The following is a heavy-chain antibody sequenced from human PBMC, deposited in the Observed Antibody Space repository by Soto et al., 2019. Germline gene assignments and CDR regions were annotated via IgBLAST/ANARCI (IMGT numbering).Heavy chain of an antibody. CDR1: GHTFTSYA. CDR2: INAGNGNT. CDR3: AKGSGSSRPYYFDY. D-gene: IGHD2-2*01. Sequence: GASVQVSCKASGHTFTSYAMHWVRQAPGQRLEWMGWINAGNGNTKYSQKFQGRFTISRDNSKNTLYLQMNSLRPEDTAVYYCAKGSGSSRPYYFDYWGQGTLVTVSS. V-gene: IGHV1-3*01. J-gene: IGHJ4*02.